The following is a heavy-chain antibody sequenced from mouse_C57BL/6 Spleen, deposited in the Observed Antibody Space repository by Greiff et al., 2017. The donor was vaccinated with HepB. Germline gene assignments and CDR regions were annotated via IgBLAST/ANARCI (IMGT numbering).Heavy chain of an antibody. CDR3: AREVPARDYAMDY. Sequence: VKLQESGAELARPGASVKMSCKASGYTFTSYTMHWVKQRPGQGLEWIGYINPSSGYTKYNQKFKDKATLTADKSSSTAYMQLSSLTSEDSAVYYCAREVPARDYAMDYWGQGTSVTVSS. CDR1: GYTFTSYT. CDR2: INPSSGYT. V-gene: IGHV1-4*01. J-gene: IGHJ4*01. D-gene: IGHD2-14*01.